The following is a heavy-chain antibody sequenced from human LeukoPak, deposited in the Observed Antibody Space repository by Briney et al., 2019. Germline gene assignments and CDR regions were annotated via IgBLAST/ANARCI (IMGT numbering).Heavy chain of an antibody. Sequence: PSETLSLTCTVSGGSISSSKYYWGWIRQPPGKGLEWIGSIYYSGSAYYNPSLKSQVSISIDTSKNQFSLRLTSVTAADTAVYYCAKDQFKPSGITMLRGVRGYYYNMDVWGKGTTVTISS. D-gene: IGHD3-10*01. CDR2: IYYSGSA. CDR3: AKDQFKPSGITMLRGVRGYYYNMDV. J-gene: IGHJ6*03. V-gene: IGHV4-39*02. CDR1: GGSISSSKYY.